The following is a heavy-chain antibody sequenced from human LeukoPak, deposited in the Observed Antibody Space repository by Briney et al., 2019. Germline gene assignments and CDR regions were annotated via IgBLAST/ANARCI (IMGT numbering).Heavy chain of an antibody. V-gene: IGHV3-33*01. CDR3: ARDPTVTTSGHYYYYMDV. Sequence: PGGSLRLSCAASGFTFSSYGMHWVRQAPGKGVEGVAVIWYDGSNKYYADSVKGRLTISRDNSKNTLYLQMNSLRAEDTAVYYCARDPTVTTSGHYYYYMDVWGKGTTVTVSS. CDR1: GFTFSSYG. CDR2: IWYDGSNK. J-gene: IGHJ6*03. D-gene: IGHD4-11*01.